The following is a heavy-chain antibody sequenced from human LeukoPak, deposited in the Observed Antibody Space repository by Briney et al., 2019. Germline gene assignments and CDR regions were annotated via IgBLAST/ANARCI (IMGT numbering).Heavy chain of an antibody. CDR3: ARVSDTDGSGRLGGYFDY. CDR1: GGSISSSSYY. Sequence: SETLSLTCTVSGGSISSSSYYWGWIRQPPGKGLEWIGSIYYSGSTYYNPSLKSRVTISVDTSKNQFSLKLSSVTAADTAVYYCARVSDTDGSGRLGGYFDYWGQGTLVTVSS. V-gene: IGHV4-39*01. CDR2: IYYSGST. J-gene: IGHJ4*02. D-gene: IGHD3-10*01.